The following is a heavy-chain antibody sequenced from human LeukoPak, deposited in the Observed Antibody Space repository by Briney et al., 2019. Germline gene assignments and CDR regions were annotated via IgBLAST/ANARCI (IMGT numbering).Heavy chain of an antibody. J-gene: IGHJ5*02. CDR3: ARDNSATIDRATWWFDP. Sequence: ASVKVSCNAAGYDFSAYWMHWVRQAPGQGPEWMGAINPAGDGTAYGQRFQGRANLTRDTSTRKDYMEMRSLRSEDTAAYYCARDNSATIDRATWWFDPWGQGTVVIVSS. CDR2: INPAGDGT. CDR1: GYDFSAYW. D-gene: IGHD5-24*01. V-gene: IGHV1-46*01.